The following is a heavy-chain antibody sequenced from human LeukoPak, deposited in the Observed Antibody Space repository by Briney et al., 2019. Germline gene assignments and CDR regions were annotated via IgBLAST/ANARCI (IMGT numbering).Heavy chain of an antibody. J-gene: IGHJ4*02. Sequence: ASVKVSCKASGGTFSSYAISWVRQAPGQGLEWMGGIIPIFGTANYAQKFQGRVTITADESTSTAYMELSSLRSEDTAVYYCARDTGPYCSSTSCYAPDYWGQGTLVTVSS. D-gene: IGHD2-2*01. CDR3: ARDTGPYCSSTSCYAPDY. CDR1: GGTFSSYA. CDR2: IIPIFGTA. V-gene: IGHV1-69*01.